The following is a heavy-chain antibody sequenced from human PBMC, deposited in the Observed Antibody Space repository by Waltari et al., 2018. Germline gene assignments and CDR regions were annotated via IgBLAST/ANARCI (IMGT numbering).Heavy chain of an antibody. Sequence: QVQLVESGGGVVQPGTSLRLSCAGRGFGVSSLCIHWVRQAPGKGLEWVAIIWFDGSKIYYADSVKGRFTISRDNSRNTVYLQMNSLRPEDSGVYYCARCPDEYNYYYMEVWGRGTTVSVSS. CDR1: GFGVSSLC. CDR3: ARCPDEYNYYYMEV. V-gene: IGHV3-33*08. CDR2: IWFDGSKI. J-gene: IGHJ6*03.